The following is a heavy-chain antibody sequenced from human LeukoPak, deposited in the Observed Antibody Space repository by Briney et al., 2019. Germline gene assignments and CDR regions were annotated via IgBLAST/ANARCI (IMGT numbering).Heavy chain of an antibody. Sequence: GGSLRLSCAVSGFTVSTNHITWVRQAPGKGLECVSVIYGGGSTYDADSVKGRFTISRDSSKNTVYLQMNSLRAEDTAVYYCAGAGGYSGYGSQGTLVTVSS. V-gene: IGHV3-66*01. CDR2: IYGGGST. J-gene: IGHJ4*02. D-gene: IGHD5-12*01. CDR3: AGAGGYSGY. CDR1: GFTVSTNH.